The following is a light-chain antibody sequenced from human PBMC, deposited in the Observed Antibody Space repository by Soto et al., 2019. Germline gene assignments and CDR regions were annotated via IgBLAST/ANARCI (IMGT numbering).Light chain of an antibody. J-gene: IGKJ5*01. V-gene: IGKV3-15*01. CDR2: GAY. Sequence: EIVLTQSPGTLALSPGERATLSRRASQSVSRSYLAWPQQKPGQAPRLLIYGAYTRATGISARFSGSGSGTEFTLTISSLQSEDFAVYYCQQYEKWPPSITFGQGTRLEI. CDR1: QSVSRSY. CDR3: QQYEKWPPSIT.